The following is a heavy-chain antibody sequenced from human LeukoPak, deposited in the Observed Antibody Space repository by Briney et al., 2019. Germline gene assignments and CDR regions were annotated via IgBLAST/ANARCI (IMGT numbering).Heavy chain of an antibody. CDR2: IYTGGST. D-gene: IGHD1-26*01. CDR1: GFAVSGRY. Sequence: PGGSLRLSCAASGFAVSGRYMSWVRQAPGIGLGWVSVIYTGGSTYYGDSVKGRFTISRDISQNTVYLQMNSLRAEDTAVYYCTRDRSNSGTRDAFDIWGQGTMVSVSS. V-gene: IGHV3-53*01. CDR3: TRDRSNSGTRDAFDI. J-gene: IGHJ3*02.